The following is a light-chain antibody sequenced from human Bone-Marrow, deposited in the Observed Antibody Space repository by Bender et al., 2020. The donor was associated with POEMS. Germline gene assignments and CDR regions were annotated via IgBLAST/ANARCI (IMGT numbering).Light chain of an antibody. CDR1: SSDVGGYNF. J-gene: IGLJ3*02. Sequence: QSALTQPRSVSGSPGQSVTISCTGTSSDVGGYNFVSWYQQNPGKAPKLMIYEVTKRPSGVSNRFYGSKSGNTASLTISGLQAGDEADYYCCSYAGSRTWVFGGGTKLTVL. CDR2: EVT. V-gene: IGLV2-23*02. CDR3: CSYAGSRTWV.